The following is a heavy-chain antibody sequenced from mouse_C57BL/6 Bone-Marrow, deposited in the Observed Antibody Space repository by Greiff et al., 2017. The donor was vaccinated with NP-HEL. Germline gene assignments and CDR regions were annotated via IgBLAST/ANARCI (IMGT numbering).Heavy chain of an antibody. CDR1: GYTFTGYW. V-gene: IGHV1-9*01. CDR3: ARVITPCYYAMDY. CDR2: ILPGSGST. Sequence: QVQLQQPGAELVKPGASVKLSCKATGYTFTGYWIEWVKQRPGHGLEWIGEILPGSGSTNYNEKFKGKATFTADTSSTTAYMQLSSLTTEDSAIYYCARVITPCYYAMDYWGQGTSVTVSS. J-gene: IGHJ4*01. D-gene: IGHD1-1*01.